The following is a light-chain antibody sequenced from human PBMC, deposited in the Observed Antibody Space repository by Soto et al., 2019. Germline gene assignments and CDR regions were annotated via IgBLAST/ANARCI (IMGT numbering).Light chain of an antibody. CDR2: EVS. CDR1: SSDVGSYNL. CDR3: CSYAGSSTVYV. J-gene: IGLJ1*01. V-gene: IGLV2-23*02. Sequence: QSVLTQPASVSGSPGQSITISCTGTSSDVGSYNLVSWYQQHPGKAPKLMIYEVSKRPSGVSNRFSGSKSGNTASLTISGLRAEDEADYYCCSYAGSSTVYVFGTGTQLTVL.